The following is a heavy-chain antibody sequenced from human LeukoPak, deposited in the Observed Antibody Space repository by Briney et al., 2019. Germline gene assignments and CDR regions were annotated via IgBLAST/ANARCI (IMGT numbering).Heavy chain of an antibody. Sequence: SETLSLTCAVYGGSFSGYYWSWIRQPPGKGLEWIGEINHSGSTNYNPSLKSRVTISVDTSKNQFSLKLSSVTAADTAVYYCARHRAAARYWYFDLWGRGTLVTVSS. D-gene: IGHD6-13*01. CDR3: ARHRAAARYWYFDL. CDR2: INHSGST. CDR1: GGSFSGYY. V-gene: IGHV4-34*01. J-gene: IGHJ2*01.